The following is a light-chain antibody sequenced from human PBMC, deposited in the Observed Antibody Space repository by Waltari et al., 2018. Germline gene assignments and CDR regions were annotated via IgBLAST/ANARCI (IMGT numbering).Light chain of an antibody. V-gene: IGLV2-23*01. CDR2: EGT. CDR1: SSDVGSYNL. J-gene: IGLJ2*01. Sequence: QSDLTQPASVSGSPGQSITISCTGTSSDVGSYNLVSWFQRHPGKAPELLFYEGTQRPSGFSNRVSGSKSGNTASLTISGLQAEDEADYYCCSYASGSTIIFGGGTKLTVL. CDR3: CSYASGSTII.